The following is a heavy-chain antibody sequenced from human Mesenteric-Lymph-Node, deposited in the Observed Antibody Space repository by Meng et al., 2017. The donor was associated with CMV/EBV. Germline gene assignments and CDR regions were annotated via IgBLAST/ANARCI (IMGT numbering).Heavy chain of an antibody. CDR3: ARANIPPRPINYYYYYLMAV. Sequence: SVKVSCKASGGTFSSYTISWVRQAPGQGLEWMGRITPILGISDYAQKFQDRVTFTAVKSTSTAYMELSSLRSEDTAVYYCARANIPPRPINYYYYYLMAVWGQGTTVTVSS. D-gene: IGHD6-6*01. J-gene: IGHJ6*02. CDR2: ITPILGIS. CDR1: GGTFSSYT. V-gene: IGHV1-69*02.